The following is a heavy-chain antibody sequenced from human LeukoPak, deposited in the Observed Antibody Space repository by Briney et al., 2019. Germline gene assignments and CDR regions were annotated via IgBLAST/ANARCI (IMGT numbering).Heavy chain of an antibody. V-gene: IGHV3-23*01. CDR3: AKYSAASAWGYYDSSGFFYFDY. CDR1: GFTFSSYA. CDR2: ISGSGGST. J-gene: IGHJ4*02. D-gene: IGHD3-22*01. Sequence: SGRSLRLSCAASGFTFSSYAMSWVRQAPGKGLEWVSAISGSGGSTYYADSVKGRFTISRDNSKNTLYLQMNSLRAEDTAVYYCAKYSAASAWGYYDSSGFFYFDYWGQGTLVTVSS.